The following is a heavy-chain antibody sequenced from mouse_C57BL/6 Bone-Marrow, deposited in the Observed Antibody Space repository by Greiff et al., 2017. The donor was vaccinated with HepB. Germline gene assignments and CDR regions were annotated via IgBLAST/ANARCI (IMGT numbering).Heavy chain of an antibody. D-gene: IGHD1-1*01. J-gene: IGHJ2*01. CDR3: ARSDFITTVVAPLDY. CDR2: INPNNGGT. CDR1: GYTFTDYN. Sequence: VQLQQSGPELVKPGASVKIPCKASGYTFTDYNMDWVKQSHGKSLEWIGDINPNNGGTIYNQKFKGKATLTVDKSSSTAYMELRSLTSEDTAVYYCARSDFITTVVAPLDYWGQGTTLTVSS. V-gene: IGHV1-18*01.